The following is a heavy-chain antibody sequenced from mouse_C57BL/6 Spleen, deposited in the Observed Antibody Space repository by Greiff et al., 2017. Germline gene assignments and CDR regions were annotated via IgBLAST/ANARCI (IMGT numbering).Heavy chain of an antibody. J-gene: IGHJ1*03. D-gene: IGHD1-1*02. V-gene: IGHV1-69*01. Sequence: VQLQQPGAELVMPGASVKLSCKASGYTFTSYWMHWVKQRPGQGLEWIGEIDPSDSYTNYNQKFKGKSTLTVDKSSSTAYMQLSSLTSEDSAVYYCARWFYWYFDVWGTGTTVTVSS. CDR2: IDPSDSYT. CDR3: ARWFYWYFDV. CDR1: GYTFTSYW.